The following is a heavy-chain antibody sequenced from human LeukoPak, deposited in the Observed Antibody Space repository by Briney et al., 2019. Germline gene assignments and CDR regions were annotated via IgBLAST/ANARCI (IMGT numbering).Heavy chain of an antibody. CDR1: GYSISSGYY. CDR2: IYHSGST. J-gene: IGHJ3*02. V-gene: IGHV4-38-2*02. Sequence: SETLSLTCTVSGYSISSGYYWGWIRQPPGKGLEWIGSIYHSGSTYYNPSLKSRVTISVDTSKNQFSLKLSSVTAADTAVYYCARDGRRFGELRAFDIWGQGTMVTVSS. D-gene: IGHD3-10*01. CDR3: ARDGRRFGELRAFDI.